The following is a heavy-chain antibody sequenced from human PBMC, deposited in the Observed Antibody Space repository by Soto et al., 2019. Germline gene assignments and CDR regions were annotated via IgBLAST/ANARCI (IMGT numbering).Heavy chain of an antibody. CDR3: ATPPMATITYYYGMEV. V-gene: IGHV1-69*12. CDR2: IIPIFGTA. Sequence: QVQLVQSGAEVKKPGSSVKVSCKASGGTFSSYAISWVRQAPGQGLEWMGGIIPIFGTANYAQKFQGRVKITADESTSTAYMELSSLRSEDTAVYYCATPPMATITYYYGMEVWGQGTTVTVSS. D-gene: IGHD5-12*01. CDR1: GGTFSSYA. J-gene: IGHJ6*02.